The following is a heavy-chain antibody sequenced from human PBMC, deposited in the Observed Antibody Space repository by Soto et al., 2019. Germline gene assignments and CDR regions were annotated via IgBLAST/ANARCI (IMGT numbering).Heavy chain of an antibody. V-gene: IGHV1-46*03. CDR3: ASDRHSNSYYFDY. CDR2: INPSGGST. CDR1: GYTFTSYY. Sequence: QVQLVQSGAEVKKPGASVKVSCKASGYTFTSYYMHWVRQAPGQGLEWMGIINPSGGSTSYAQKLQGRVTMTRDTSTRTVYMELSSLRSEDTAVYYCASDRHSNSYYFDYWGQGTLVTVSS. J-gene: IGHJ4*02. D-gene: IGHD4-4*01.